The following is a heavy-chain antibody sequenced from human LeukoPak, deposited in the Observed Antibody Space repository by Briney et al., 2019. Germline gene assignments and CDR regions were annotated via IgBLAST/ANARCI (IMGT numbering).Heavy chain of an antibody. CDR1: GYAFSNYG. Sequence: ASVKVSCKASGYAFSNYGLVWLRRAPGQGLQWLGWISTFNGNTNHAQILQDRVTMTTDTSTNTAYLELRSLRSDDTAVYYCARRHLIGNGYFDHWGQGTLVTVSS. CDR3: ARRHLIGNGYFDH. J-gene: IGHJ4*02. CDR2: ISTFNGNT. V-gene: IGHV1-18*01. D-gene: IGHD4-23*01.